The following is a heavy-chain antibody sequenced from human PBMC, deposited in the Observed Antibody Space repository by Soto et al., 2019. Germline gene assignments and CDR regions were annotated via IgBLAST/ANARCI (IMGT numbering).Heavy chain of an antibody. Sequence: SGPTLVNPTQTLTLTCTFSGFSLSTSGVGLGWIRQPPGKALEWLALIYWNDDKRYSPSLKSRLTITKDTSKNQVVLTMTNMDPVDTATYYCAHSGDGKQQLWYYGMDVWGQGTTVTVSS. J-gene: IGHJ6*02. CDR1: GFSLSTSGVG. V-gene: IGHV2-5*01. D-gene: IGHD6-13*01. CDR3: AHSGDGKQQLWYYGMDV. CDR2: IYWNDDK.